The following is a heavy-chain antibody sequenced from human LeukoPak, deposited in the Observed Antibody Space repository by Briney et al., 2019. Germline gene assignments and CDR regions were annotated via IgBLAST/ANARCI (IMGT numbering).Heavy chain of an antibody. CDR3: ARGRGMGFLEWLLLDS. D-gene: IGHD3-3*01. J-gene: IGHJ4*02. CDR1: GYTFTHSY. CDR2: IKLYTGGT. Sequence: GASVKVSCKASGYTFTHSYMHWVRQAPGHRLEWMGWIKLYTGGTDYAHKFQGRVTMTSDTSISTAYMELSRLRSAGTDIFYCARGRGMGFLEWLLLDSWGQGTLVTVSS. V-gene: IGHV1-2*02.